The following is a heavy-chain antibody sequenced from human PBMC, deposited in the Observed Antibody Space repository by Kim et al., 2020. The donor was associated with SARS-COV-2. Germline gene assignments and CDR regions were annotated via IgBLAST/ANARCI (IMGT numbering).Heavy chain of an antibody. J-gene: IGHJ6*02. D-gene: IGHD1-26*01. CDR2: IIPIFGTA. CDR3: ARIVGATKDPLYGMDV. Sequence: SVKVSCKASGGTFSSYAISWVRQAPGQGLEWMGGIIPIFGTANYAQKFQGRVTITADESTSTAYMELSSLRSEDTAVYYCARIVGATKDPLYGMDVWGQGTTVTVSS. CDR1: GGTFSSYA. V-gene: IGHV1-69*13.